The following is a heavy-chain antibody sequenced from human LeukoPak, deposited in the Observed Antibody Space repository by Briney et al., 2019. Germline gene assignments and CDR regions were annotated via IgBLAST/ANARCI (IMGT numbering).Heavy chain of an antibody. CDR1: GFTFSSYA. J-gene: IGHJ4*02. V-gene: IGHV3-30-3*01. Sequence: GGSLRLSCAASGFTFSSYAMHWVRQAPGKGLEWVAAISYDGSNKYYADSVKGRLTISRDNSKNTLYLQMTSLRAEDTAVYYCARDLTTVTTDDYWGQGTLVTVSS. D-gene: IGHD4-17*01. CDR2: ISYDGSNK. CDR3: ARDLTTVTTDDY.